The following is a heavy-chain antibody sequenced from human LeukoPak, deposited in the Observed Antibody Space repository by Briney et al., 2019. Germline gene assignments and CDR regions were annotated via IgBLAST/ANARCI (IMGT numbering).Heavy chain of an antibody. CDR1: GFTFGDTW. V-gene: IGHV3-7*03. CDR2: IKQDGSEK. D-gene: IGHD3/OR15-3a*01. CDR3: ATSYDMGWLIGY. J-gene: IGHJ4*02. Sequence: GGSLRLSCAASGFTFGDTWMNWVRQVPGQGLEWVANIKQDGSEKFYAASVKGRFTISRDNGKSSLYLQMNSLRAEDTALYYCATSYDMGWLIGYWGQGTLVTVSS.